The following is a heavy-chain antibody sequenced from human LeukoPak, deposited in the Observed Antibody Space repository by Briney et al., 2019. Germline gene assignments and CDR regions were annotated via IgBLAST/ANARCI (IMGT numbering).Heavy chain of an antibody. CDR3: ATSLEADPYCSSTSCYGSYYYYGMDV. V-gene: IGHV1-69*13. CDR2: IIPIFGTA. CDR1: GGTFSSYA. Sequence: SVKVSCKASGGTFSSYAISWVRQAPGQGLEWMGGIIPIFGTANYAQKFQGRVTITADESTSTAYMELSSLRPEDTAVYYCATSLEADPYCSSTSCYGSYYYYGMDVWGQGTTVTVSS. D-gene: IGHD2-2*01. J-gene: IGHJ6*02.